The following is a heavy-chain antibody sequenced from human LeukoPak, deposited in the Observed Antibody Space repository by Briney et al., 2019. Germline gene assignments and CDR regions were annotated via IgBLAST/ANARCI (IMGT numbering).Heavy chain of an antibody. V-gene: IGHV4-34*01. CDR1: GGSFSGYY. J-gene: IGHJ4*02. D-gene: IGHD3-10*01. CDR2: TDHGGSA. Sequence: SETLSLTCAVYGGSFSGYYWNWVRQPPGKGLEWIGETDHGGSAKYNPSLKSRATISVDTSKNQFSLSLNSVTPEDTAVYYCARGWYYYGSGSYSTRKYFFDYWGQGTLVTVSS. CDR3: ARGWYYYGSGSYSTRKYFFDY.